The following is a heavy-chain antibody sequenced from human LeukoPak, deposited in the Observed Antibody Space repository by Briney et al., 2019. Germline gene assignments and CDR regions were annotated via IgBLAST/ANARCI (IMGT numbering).Heavy chain of an antibody. CDR1: GFTFSSYS. J-gene: IGHJ6*03. V-gene: IGHV3-21*01. CDR2: ISSSSSYI. Sequence: GGSLRLSCAASGFTFSSYSMNWVRQAPGKGLEWVSSISSSSSYIYYADSVKGRFTISRDNAKNSLYLQMNSLRAEDTAVYYCASPPSCSGGSCQDDYYMDVWGKGTTVTVSS. D-gene: IGHD2-15*01. CDR3: ASPPSCSGGSCQDDYYMDV.